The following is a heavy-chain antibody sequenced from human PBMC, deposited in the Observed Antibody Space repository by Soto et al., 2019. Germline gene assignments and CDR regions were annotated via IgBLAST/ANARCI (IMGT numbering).Heavy chain of an antibody. CDR1: GGTIISYY. V-gene: IGHV4-59*01. Sequence: PSETHSLTSTVSGGTIISYYWSWIRQPPGKGLEWIGYIYYSGSTNYNPSLKSRVTISVDTSKNQFSLKLSSVTAADTAVYYCARVHYDILTGYYYYFDYWGQGTLVTVSS. CDR3: ARVHYDILTGYYYYFDY. D-gene: IGHD3-9*01. CDR2: IYYSGST. J-gene: IGHJ4*02.